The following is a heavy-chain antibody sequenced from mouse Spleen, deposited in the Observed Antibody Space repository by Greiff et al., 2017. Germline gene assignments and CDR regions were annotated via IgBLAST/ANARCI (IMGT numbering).Heavy chain of an antibody. CDR1: GFTFSSYA. CDR2: ISSGGGNT. Sequence: EVQRVESGGGLVKLGGSLKLSCAASGFTFSSYAMSWVRQTPEKRLEWVATISSGGGNTYYPDNVKGRFTISRDNAKNTLYLQMSSLKSEDTAMYYCTRQGSSYFDYWGQGTTLTVSS. D-gene: IGHD1-1*01. J-gene: IGHJ2*01. V-gene: IGHV5-6-4*01. CDR3: TRQGSSYFDY.